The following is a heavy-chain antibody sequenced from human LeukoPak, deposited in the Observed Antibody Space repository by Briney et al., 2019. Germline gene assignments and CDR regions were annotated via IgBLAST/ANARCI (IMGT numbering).Heavy chain of an antibody. CDR2: IYYSGST. Sequence: SETLSLTCTVSGGSISSYYWSWIRQPPGKGLEWIGYIYYSGSTNYNPSLKSRVTISVDTSKNQFSLKLSSVTAADTAVYYCARGREYQLPYDAFDIWGQGTMVTVSS. D-gene: IGHD2-2*01. V-gene: IGHV4-59*12. CDR1: GGSISSYY. CDR3: ARGREYQLPYDAFDI. J-gene: IGHJ3*02.